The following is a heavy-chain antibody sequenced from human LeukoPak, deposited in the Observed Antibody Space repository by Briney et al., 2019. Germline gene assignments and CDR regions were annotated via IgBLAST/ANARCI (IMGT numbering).Heavy chain of an antibody. D-gene: IGHD5-18*01. V-gene: IGHV3-30-3*01. Sequence: GGSLRLSCAASGFTFSSYAMHWARQAPGKGLEWVAVISYDGSNKYYADSVKGRFTISRDNSKNTLYLQMNSLGAEDTAVYYCARDATPDTAMVIRYYFDYWGQGTLVTVSS. J-gene: IGHJ4*02. CDR3: ARDATPDTAMVIRYYFDY. CDR2: ISYDGSNK. CDR1: GFTFSSYA.